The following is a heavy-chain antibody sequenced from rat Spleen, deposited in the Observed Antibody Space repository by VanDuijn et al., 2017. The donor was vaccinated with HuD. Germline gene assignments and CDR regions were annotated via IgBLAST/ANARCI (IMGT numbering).Heavy chain of an antibody. J-gene: IGHJ3*01. V-gene: IGHV5-29*01. CDR1: GFTFSNYG. Sequence: EVQLVESGGGLVQPGRSLKLSCAASGFTFSNYGMAWVRQAPTKGLEWVAAISYDGSRTYYRDSVKGRFTISRDNAKNTLYLQMDSLRSDDKATYYCATRDGGYPGWGQGTLVTVSS. D-gene: IGHD1-11*01. CDR3: ATRDGGYPG. CDR2: ISYDGSRT.